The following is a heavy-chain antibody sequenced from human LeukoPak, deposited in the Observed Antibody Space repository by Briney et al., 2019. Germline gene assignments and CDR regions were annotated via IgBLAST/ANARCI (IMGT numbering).Heavy chain of an antibody. CDR2: IYYSGST. Sequence: SETLSLTCTVSGGSISSGGYYWSWIRQHPGKGLEWIGYIYYSGSTYYNPSLKSRVTISVDTSKNQFSLKLSSVTAADTAVYYCARGRSDFWSGYYGFDPWGQGTLVTVSS. CDR1: GGSISSGGYY. CDR3: ARGRSDFWSGYYGFDP. V-gene: IGHV4-31*03. J-gene: IGHJ5*02. D-gene: IGHD3-3*01.